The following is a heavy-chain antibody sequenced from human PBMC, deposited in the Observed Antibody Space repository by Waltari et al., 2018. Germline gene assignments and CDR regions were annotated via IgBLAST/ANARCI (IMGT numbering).Heavy chain of an antibody. CDR1: GYTFTSYD. CDR2: MNPNSGNT. V-gene: IGHV1-8*01. D-gene: IGHD2-2*01. Sequence: QVQLVQSGAEVKKPGASVKVSCKASGYTFTSYDLNWVRQAPGQGLEWMGWMNPNSGNTGYAQKFQGRVTMTRNTSISTAYMELSSLRSEDTAVYYCARGARYCSSTSCSYYFDYWGQGTLVTVSS. J-gene: IGHJ4*02. CDR3: ARGARYCSSTSCSYYFDY.